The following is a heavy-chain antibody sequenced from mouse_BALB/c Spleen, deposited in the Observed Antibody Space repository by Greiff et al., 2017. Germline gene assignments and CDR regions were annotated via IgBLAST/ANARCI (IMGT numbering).Heavy chain of an antibody. D-gene: IGHD2-2*01. CDR1: GYSITSDYA. J-gene: IGHJ2*01. CDR3: SGLGGYDGGGFDY. CDR2: ISYSGST. V-gene: IGHV3-2*02. Sequence: EVKLEESGPGLVKPSQSLSLTCTVTGYSITSDYAWNWIRQFPGNKLEWMGYISYSGSTSYNPALKSRITFTRDTSKNQVFLQLNSVTTEDTATYDCSGLGGYDGGGFDYWGQGTTLTVSS.